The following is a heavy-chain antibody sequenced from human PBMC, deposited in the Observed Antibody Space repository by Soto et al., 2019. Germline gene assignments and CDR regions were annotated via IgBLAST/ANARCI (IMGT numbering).Heavy chain of an antibody. V-gene: IGHV1-69*01. D-gene: IGHD7-27*01. CDR1: GGTFNTYN. J-gene: IGHJ6*02. CDR2: ILPIFGTT. CDR3: ARDETGDSYYYYYGMDV. Sequence: QVQLVQSGADVKKPGSSVKVSCKASGGTFNTYNINWVRQAPGQGLEWMGGILPIFGTTNYAQRFQGRVTITADDSTSTAYMELSSLRSEDTAVYYCARDETGDSYYYYYGMDVWGQGTTVTVTS.